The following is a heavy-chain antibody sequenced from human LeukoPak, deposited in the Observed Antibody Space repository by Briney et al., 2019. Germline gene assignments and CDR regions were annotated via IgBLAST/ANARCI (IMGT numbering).Heavy chain of an antibody. CDR2: IGGSGGAI. CDR3: ARRTYSTDQYYFDY. J-gene: IGHJ4*02. CDR1: GFTFSTYD. D-gene: IGHD6-13*01. Sequence: GGSLRLSCAASGFTFSTYDMSWVRQAPGKGPEWVACIGGSGGAIYYRDSVKGRFTISRDNSKNTLYLQMSSLRADDTAVYYCARRTYSTDQYYFDYWGQGTLVTVSS. V-gene: IGHV3-23*01.